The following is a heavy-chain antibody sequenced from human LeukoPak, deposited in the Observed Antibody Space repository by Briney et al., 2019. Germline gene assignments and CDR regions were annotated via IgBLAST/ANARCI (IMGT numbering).Heavy chain of an antibody. J-gene: IGHJ6*02. CDR2: ISSSTRYI. V-gene: IGHV3-21*01. Sequence: GGSLRLSCAASGFTLSSYGMDWVRQAPGKGLEWVSSISSSTRYIYYADSVKGRFTISRDSAKNSLYLQMNSLRAEDSAVYYCARGMDFYYYDMDVWGQGTTVTVSS. CDR3: ARGMDFYYYDMDV. CDR1: GFTLSSYG. D-gene: IGHD2-8*01.